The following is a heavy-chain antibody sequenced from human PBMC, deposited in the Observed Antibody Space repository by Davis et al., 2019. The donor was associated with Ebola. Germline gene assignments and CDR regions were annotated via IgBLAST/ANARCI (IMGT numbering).Heavy chain of an antibody. CDR2: INHSGST. D-gene: IGHD3-3*01. Sequence: MPSETLSLTCAVYGGSFSGYYWSWIRQPPGKGLEWIGEINHSGSTNYNPSLKSRVTISVDTSKNQFSLKLSSVTAADTAVYYCARSITIFGAGDAFDIWGQGTMVTVSS. CDR3: ARSITIFGAGDAFDI. V-gene: IGHV4-34*01. J-gene: IGHJ3*02. CDR1: GGSFSGYY.